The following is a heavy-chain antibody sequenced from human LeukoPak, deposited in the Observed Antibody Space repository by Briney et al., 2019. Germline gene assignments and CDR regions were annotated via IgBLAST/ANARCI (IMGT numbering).Heavy chain of an antibody. CDR3: AKAPTSYCSSSSCYEGASDY. V-gene: IGHV3-23*01. CDR1: GFTFRNSA. J-gene: IGHJ4*02. Sequence: GGSLRLSCAASGFTFRNSAMSWVRQAPGKGLEWGSSISGSGANTYYADSVKGRFTISRDNSKNTLYLQTNSLRAEDTAVYYCAKAPTSYCSSSSCYEGASDYWGQGTLVTVSS. D-gene: IGHD2-2*01. CDR2: ISGSGANT.